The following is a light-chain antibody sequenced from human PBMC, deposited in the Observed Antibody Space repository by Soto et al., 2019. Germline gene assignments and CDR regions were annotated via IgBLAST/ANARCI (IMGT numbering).Light chain of an antibody. Sequence: DIQMTQSQSSLPASVGDRVTITCRASQGIGNYLVWYQQKPGKVPKLLIYGASILQSGVPSRFSGSGSGTYFTLTIRSLQPEDAATYYCQKYDTVPWTFGQGTKVEIK. CDR3: QKYDTVPWT. J-gene: IGKJ1*01. V-gene: IGKV1-27*01. CDR2: GAS. CDR1: QGIGNY.